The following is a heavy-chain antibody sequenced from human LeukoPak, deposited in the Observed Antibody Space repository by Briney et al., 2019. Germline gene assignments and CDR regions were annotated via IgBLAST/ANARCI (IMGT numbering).Heavy chain of an antibody. CDR1: GFTFSSYG. Sequence: GGSLRLSCAASGFTFSSYGMHWVRQAPGKGLEWVTFIRYDGSNKYYADSVKGRFTISRDNAKNSLYLQMNSLRAEDTALYYCAKETYYVEAFDIWGQGTMVTVSS. CDR3: AKETYYVEAFDI. CDR2: IRYDGSNK. J-gene: IGHJ3*02. V-gene: IGHV3-30*02. D-gene: IGHD1-26*01.